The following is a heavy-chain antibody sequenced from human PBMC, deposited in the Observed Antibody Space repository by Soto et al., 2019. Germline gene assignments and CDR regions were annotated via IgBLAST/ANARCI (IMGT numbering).Heavy chain of an antibody. Sequence: SETLSLTCAVYGGSFSGYYWCWIRKPPGKGLEWIGEINHSGSSNYNPSLKSRVTISVDTSKNQFSLTLNSVTAADTATYYCARGGISHWAYFYYMDVWDRGTTVTVS. J-gene: IGHJ6*03. CDR2: INHSGSS. CDR1: GGSFSGYY. CDR3: ARGGISHWAYFYYMDV. V-gene: IGHV4-34*01. D-gene: IGHD2-21*01.